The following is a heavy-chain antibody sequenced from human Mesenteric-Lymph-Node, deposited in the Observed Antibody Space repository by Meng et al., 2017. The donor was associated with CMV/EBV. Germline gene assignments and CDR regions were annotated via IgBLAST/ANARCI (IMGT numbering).Heavy chain of an antibody. CDR1: GFTFDGYG. V-gene: IGHV3-20*04. CDR2: INWNGGDI. CDR3: VRGYVEYSAFDY. J-gene: IGHJ4*02. Sequence: CAASGFTFDGYGMSWVRQAPGKGLEWVSGINWNGGDIGYVDSVKGRFTISRDNAQNSVYLQMNSLRAEDTALYYCVRGYVEYSAFDYWGQGTLVTVSS. D-gene: IGHD2/OR15-2a*01.